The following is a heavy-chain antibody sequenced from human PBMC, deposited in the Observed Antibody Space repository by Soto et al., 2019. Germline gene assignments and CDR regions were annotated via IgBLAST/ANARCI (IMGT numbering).Heavy chain of an antibody. CDR2: IYYSGST. D-gene: IGHD3-22*01. CDR3: ARIPLSGYSLYYYMDV. V-gene: IGHV4-39*01. Sequence: QLQLQESGPGLVKPSETLSLTCTVSGGSISSSSYYWGWSRQPPGQGLEWIGNIYYSGSTYYNPSLKSRVTISVDTSKNQFSLKLSSVTAADTAVYYCARIPLSGYSLYYYMDVWGKGTTVTVSS. CDR1: GGSISSSSYY. J-gene: IGHJ6*03.